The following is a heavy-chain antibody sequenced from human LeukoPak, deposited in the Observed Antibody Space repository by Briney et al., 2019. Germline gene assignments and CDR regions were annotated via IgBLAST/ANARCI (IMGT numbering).Heavy chain of an antibody. D-gene: IGHD3-3*01. CDR3: ARALTSTFTPGGITIFGVVKAVGYYYYGMDV. V-gene: IGHV4-59*01. J-gene: IGHJ6*02. CDR2: IYYSGST. Sequence: SETLSLTCTVSGGSISSYYWSWIRQPPGKGLEWIGYIYYSGSTNYNPSLKSRVTISVDTSKNQFSLKLSSVTAADTAVYYCARALTSTFTPGGITIFGVVKAVGYYYYGMDVWGQGTTVTVSS. CDR1: GGSISSYY.